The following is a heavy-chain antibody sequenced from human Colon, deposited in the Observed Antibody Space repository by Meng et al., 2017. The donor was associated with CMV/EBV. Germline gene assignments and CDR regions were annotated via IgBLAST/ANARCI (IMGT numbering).Heavy chain of an antibody. Sequence: QVQLQQSGPGLVKPSQTLSLTFSTSGDSVSSNSAAWNWIRQSPSRGLEWLGRTYYRSKYYNDYALSVKSRITINPDTSKNQFSLQLNSVTPEDTAIYYCARDWGDVRGGFDFWGQGTLVTVSS. J-gene: IGHJ4*02. CDR2: TYYRSKYYN. CDR3: ARDWGDVRGGFDF. D-gene: IGHD3-10*02. V-gene: IGHV6-1*01. CDR1: GDSVSSNSAA.